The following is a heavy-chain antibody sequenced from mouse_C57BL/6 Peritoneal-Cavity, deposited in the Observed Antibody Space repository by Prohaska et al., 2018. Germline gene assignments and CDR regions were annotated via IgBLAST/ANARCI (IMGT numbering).Heavy chain of an antibody. Sequence: QVQLQQSGAELVRPGASVTLSCKASGYTFTDYEMHWVKQTPVHGLEWIGAIDPETGGTAYNQKFKGKAILTADKSSSTAYMELRSLTSEDSAVYYCTRSLLRYFDYWGQGTTLTVSS. CDR3: TRSLLRYFDY. CDR1: GYTFTDYE. J-gene: IGHJ2*01. V-gene: IGHV1-15*01. CDR2: IDPETGGT. D-gene: IGHD1-1*01.